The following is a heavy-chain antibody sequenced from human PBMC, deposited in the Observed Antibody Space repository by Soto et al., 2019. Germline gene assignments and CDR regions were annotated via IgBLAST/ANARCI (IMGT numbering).Heavy chain of an antibody. Sequence: XESLSLSCAASGFTFSSYAMSWVRQAPGKGLEWVSAISGSGGSTYYADSVKGRFTISRDNSKNTLYLQMNSLRAEDTAVYYCALEWLFRGKFDYWGQGTLVTVSS. CDR3: ALEWLFRGKFDY. CDR1: GFTFSSYA. J-gene: IGHJ4*02. D-gene: IGHD3-3*01. CDR2: ISGSGGST. V-gene: IGHV3-23*01.